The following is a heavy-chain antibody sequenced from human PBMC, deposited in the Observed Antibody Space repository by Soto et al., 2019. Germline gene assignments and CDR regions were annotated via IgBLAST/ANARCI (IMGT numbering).Heavy chain of an antibody. CDR3: AKARGWGVGCTNGVCYYPASPFDY. CDR1: AFTFSSYA. CDR2: ISGSGGST. D-gene: IGHD2-8*01. V-gene: IGHV3-23*01. Sequence: PGGSLRLSCAASAFTFSSYAMSWVRQAPGKGLEWVSAISGSGGSTYYADSVKGRFTISRDNSKNTLYLQMNSLRAEDTAVYYCAKARGWGVGCTNGVCYYPASPFDYWGQGTMVTVSS. J-gene: IGHJ4*02.